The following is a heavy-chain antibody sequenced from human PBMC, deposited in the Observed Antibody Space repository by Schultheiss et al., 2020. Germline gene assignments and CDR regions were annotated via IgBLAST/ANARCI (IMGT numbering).Heavy chain of an antibody. CDR2: ISYDGSNR. CDR3: ARVLYYYDSSGYYYPIDY. V-gene: IGHV3-30-3*01. Sequence: GGSLRLSCAASGFTFSSYAMHWVRQAPGKGLEWVAVISYDGSNRYYADSVKGRFTISSDNSKNTLYLQMNSLRAEDTAVYYCARVLYYYDSSGYYYPIDYWGQGTLVTVSS. D-gene: IGHD3-22*01. J-gene: IGHJ4*02. CDR1: GFTFSSYA.